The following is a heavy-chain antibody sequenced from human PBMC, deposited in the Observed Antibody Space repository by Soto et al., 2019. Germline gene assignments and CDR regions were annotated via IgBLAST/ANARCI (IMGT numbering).Heavy chain of an antibody. J-gene: IGHJ4*02. Sequence: EVQLWDSGGGLVQPGGSLRLSCAASGFTFNNYAMNWVRQAPGKGLEWVATISGTGGSTYYADSVKGRFTISRDNSKNTLYLQMNSLRVEDTAVYYCAKDRLGGNFDYWGQGTQVTVSS. V-gene: IGHV3-23*01. CDR3: AKDRLGGNFDY. CDR2: ISGTGGST. CDR1: GFTFNNYA.